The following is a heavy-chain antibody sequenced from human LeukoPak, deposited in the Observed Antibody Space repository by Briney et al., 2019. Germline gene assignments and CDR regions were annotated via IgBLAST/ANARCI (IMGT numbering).Heavy chain of an antibody. CDR2: ISGSGGST. J-gene: IGHJ4*02. Sequence: GGSLRLSCAASGFTFSSYAMSWVRQAPGKGLEWVSAISGSGGSTYYADSVKGRFTISRDNSKNTLYLQMNSLRAEDTAVYYCAKDPDPLRYFDWLSYYFDYWGQETLVTVSS. CDR1: GFTFSSYA. V-gene: IGHV3-23*01. CDR3: AKDPDPLRYFDWLSYYFDY. D-gene: IGHD3-9*01.